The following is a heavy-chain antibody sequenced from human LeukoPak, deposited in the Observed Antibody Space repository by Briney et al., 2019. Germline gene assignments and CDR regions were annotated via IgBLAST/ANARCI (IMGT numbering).Heavy chain of an antibody. J-gene: IGHJ4*02. CDR1: GFTFSSYA. V-gene: IGHV3-30*04. CDR2: ISYDGSNK. CDR3: AKGATYNGSGSYEDY. D-gene: IGHD3-10*01. Sequence: GGSLRLSCAASGFTFSSYAMSWVRQAPGKGLEWVALISYDGSNKYYADSVKARFIISRDNSKNTLYLQINSLRAEDTSVYYCAKGATYNGSGSYEDYWGQGTLVTVSS.